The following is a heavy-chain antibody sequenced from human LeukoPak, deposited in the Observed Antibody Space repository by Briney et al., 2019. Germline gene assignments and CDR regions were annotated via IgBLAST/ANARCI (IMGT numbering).Heavy chain of an antibody. D-gene: IGHD6-19*01. CDR3: AKDMSSGWYLGFDY. CDR1: GFTFSSYG. J-gene: IGHJ4*02. V-gene: IGHV3-30*18. CDR2: ISYDGSNK. Sequence: GRSLRLSCAASGFTFSSYGMHWVRQAPGKGLEWVAVISYDGSNKYYADSVKGRFTISRDNSKNTLYLQMNSLRAEDTAVYYCAKDMSSGWYLGFDYWGQGTLVTVSS.